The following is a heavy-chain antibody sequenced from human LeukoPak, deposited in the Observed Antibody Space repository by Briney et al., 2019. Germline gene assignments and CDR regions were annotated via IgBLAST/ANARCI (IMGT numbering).Heavy chain of an antibody. CDR3: ASQTFHYDTSGYFLFDN. V-gene: IGHV5-10-1*01. CDR1: GYTFTTYW. CDR2: IDPSDSYT. J-gene: IGHJ4*02. Sequence: GESLKISCKGSGYTFTTYWISWVRQMPGKGLEWMGRIDPSDSYTNYSPSFQGHVTISADKSINTAYLQWSGLKASDTAMYYCASQTFHYDTSGYFLFDNWGQGTLVTVSS. D-gene: IGHD3-22*01.